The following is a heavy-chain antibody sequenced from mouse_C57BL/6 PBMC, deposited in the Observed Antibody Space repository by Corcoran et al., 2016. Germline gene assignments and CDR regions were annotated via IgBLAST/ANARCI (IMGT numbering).Heavy chain of an antibody. CDR3: ARGGGYAMDY. CDR2: INTYSGVP. CDR1: GSNFTTYG. V-gene: IGHV9-3*01. Sequence: QIRLVQNGPEQMKPGGTFQISCTASGSNFTTYGMIWVEQAPGKGLQWMGWINTYSGVPTYADDFKGRFAFSSETSASTAYLQINILKNEDTATDFCARGGGYAMDYWGQGTSVTVS. J-gene: IGHJ4*01.